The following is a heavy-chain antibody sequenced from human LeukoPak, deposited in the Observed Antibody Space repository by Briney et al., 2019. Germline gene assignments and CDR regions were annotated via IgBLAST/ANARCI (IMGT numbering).Heavy chain of an antibody. J-gene: IGHJ5*02. CDR3: ARDRGGYYYDSSGYEEGIWFDP. D-gene: IGHD3-22*01. Sequence: GGSLRLSCAASGFTFSDYYMSWVRQAPGKGLEWVSYISSSGSTIYYADSVKGRFTISRDNAKNSLYLQMNSLRAEDTAVYYCARDRGGYYYDSSGYEEGIWFDPWGQGTLVTVSS. V-gene: IGHV3-11*04. CDR1: GFTFSDYY. CDR2: ISSSGSTI.